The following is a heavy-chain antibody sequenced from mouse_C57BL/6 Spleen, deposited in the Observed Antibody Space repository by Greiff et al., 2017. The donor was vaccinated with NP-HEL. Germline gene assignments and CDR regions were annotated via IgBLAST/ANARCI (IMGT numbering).Heavy chain of an antibody. J-gene: IGHJ1*03. CDR2: IDPSDSYT. V-gene: IGHV1-50*01. CDR3: ARITTGKYFGV. D-gene: IGHD1-1*01. CDR1: GYTFTSYW. Sequence: QVQLQQSGAELVKPGASVKLSCKASGYTFTSYWMQWVKQRPGQGLEWIGEIDPSDSYTNYNQKFKGKATLTVDTSSSTAYMQLSSLTSEDSAVYYCARITTGKYFGVWGTGTTVTVSS.